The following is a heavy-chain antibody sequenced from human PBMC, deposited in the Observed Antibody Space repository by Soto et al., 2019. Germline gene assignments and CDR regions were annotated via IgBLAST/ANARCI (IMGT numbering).Heavy chain of an antibody. CDR3: ATSTVSYVDIVSSTTRGYFDH. Sequence: GESLKISCKGSGYSFAGYWITWVRQKPGKGLEWMGRIDPSDSQTYYSPSFQGHVTITVDKSTSTAYLQWNTLKASDTAMYYCATSTVSYVDIVSSTTRGYFDHWGQGTLVTVSS. V-gene: IGHV5-10-1*01. J-gene: IGHJ4*02. CDR2: IDPSDSQT. D-gene: IGHD5-12*01. CDR1: GYSFAGYW.